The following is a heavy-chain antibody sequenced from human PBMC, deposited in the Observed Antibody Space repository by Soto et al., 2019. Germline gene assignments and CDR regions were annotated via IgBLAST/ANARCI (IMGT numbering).Heavy chain of an antibody. V-gene: IGHV1-69*13. J-gene: IGHJ3*01. CDR3: ARGYYDSSGYPD. D-gene: IGHD3-22*01. CDR2: IIPIFGTA. Sequence: SVKVSCKASGGTFSSYAISWVRQAPEQGLEWMGGIIPIFGTANYAQKFQGRVTITADESTSTAYMELSSLRSEDTAVYYCARGYYDSSGYPDWGQGTMVTVSS. CDR1: GGTFSSYA.